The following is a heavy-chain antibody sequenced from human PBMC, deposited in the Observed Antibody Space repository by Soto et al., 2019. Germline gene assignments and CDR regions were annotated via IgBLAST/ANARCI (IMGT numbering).Heavy chain of an antibody. V-gene: IGHV5-51*01. CDR1: GYTFTGYW. D-gene: IGHD3-10*01. Sequence: PGESLKISCQGSGYTFTGYWIGWVRQMPGKGLEWMGIIYPDDSDTRYSPSFQGQVTISADKSISTAYLQWSSLKASDTAMYYCARLVPMVRGVKRSGMDVWGQGTTVTV. J-gene: IGHJ6*02. CDR3: ARLVPMVRGVKRSGMDV. CDR2: IYPDDSDT.